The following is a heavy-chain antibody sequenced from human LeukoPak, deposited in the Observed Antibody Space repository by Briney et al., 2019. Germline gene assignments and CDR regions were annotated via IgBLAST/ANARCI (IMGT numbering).Heavy chain of an antibody. D-gene: IGHD1-14*01. CDR3: ANSADNYYYYYGMDV. CDR1: GFTFSSYA. CDR2: ISGSGGST. J-gene: IGHJ6*02. Sequence: GGSLRLSCAASGFTFSSYAMSWVRQAPGKGLEWVSAISGSGGSTYYADSVKGRFTISRDNSKNTLYPQMNSLRAEDTAVYYCANSADNYYYYYGMDVWGQGTTVTVSS. V-gene: IGHV3-23*01.